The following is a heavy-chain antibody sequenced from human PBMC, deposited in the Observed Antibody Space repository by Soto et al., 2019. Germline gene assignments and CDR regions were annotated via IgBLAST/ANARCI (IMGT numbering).Heavy chain of an antibody. CDR1: GYTFTSYY. CDR3: ARESSYDILTGYYADYGMDV. Sequence: QVQLVQSGAEVKKPGASVKVSCKASGYTFTSYYMHWVRQAPGQGLEWMGIINPSGGSTSYAQKFQGRVTMTRETSTSTVYMELSSLRSEDTAVYYWARESSYDILTGYYADYGMDVWGQGTTVTVSS. D-gene: IGHD3-9*01. V-gene: IGHV1-46*03. CDR2: INPSGGST. J-gene: IGHJ6*02.